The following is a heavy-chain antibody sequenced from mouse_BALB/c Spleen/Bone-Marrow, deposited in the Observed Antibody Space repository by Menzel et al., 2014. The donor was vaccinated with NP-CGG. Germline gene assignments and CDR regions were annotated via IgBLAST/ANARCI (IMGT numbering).Heavy chain of an antibody. J-gene: IGHJ1*01. V-gene: IGHV14-3*02. CDR2: IDPANGNT. CDR1: GFNIKDTY. D-gene: IGHD2-14*01. Sequence: VQLKESGAELVKPGASVKLSCTASGFNIKDTYMHWVKQRPEQGLEWIGRIDPANGNTKYDPKFQGKATITADTSSNTAYLQLSSLTSEDTAVYYCASYRYGWYFDVWGPGTPVSVPS. CDR3: ASYRYGWYFDV.